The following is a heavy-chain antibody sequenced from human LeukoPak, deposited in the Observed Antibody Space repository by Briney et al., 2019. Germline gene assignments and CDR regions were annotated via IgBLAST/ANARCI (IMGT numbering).Heavy chain of an antibody. J-gene: IGHJ4*02. Sequence: PSETLSLTCTVSGGSISSYYWSWIRQPPGKGLEWIGYIYYSGSTNYNPSLKSRVTISVDTSKNQFSLRLSSVTAADTAVYYCARDSGAYSGYDYIYWGQGTLVTVSS. D-gene: IGHD5-12*01. CDR2: IYYSGST. CDR1: GGSISSYY. CDR3: ARDSGAYSGYDYIY. V-gene: IGHV4-59*01.